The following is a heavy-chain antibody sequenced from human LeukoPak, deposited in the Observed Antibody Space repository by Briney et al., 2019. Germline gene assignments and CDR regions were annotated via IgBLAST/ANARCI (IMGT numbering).Heavy chain of an antibody. CDR1: GFTFSSYA. J-gene: IGHJ6*02. Sequence: GSLRLSCAASGFTFSSYAMHWVRQAPGKGLEWVAVISYDGSNKYYAGSVKGRFTISRDNSKNTLYLQMNSLRAEDTAVYYCARQYSSSSLKYYYYGMDVWGQGTTVTVSS. V-gene: IGHV3-30-3*01. CDR2: ISYDGSNK. CDR3: ARQYSSSSLKYYYYGMDV. D-gene: IGHD6-6*01.